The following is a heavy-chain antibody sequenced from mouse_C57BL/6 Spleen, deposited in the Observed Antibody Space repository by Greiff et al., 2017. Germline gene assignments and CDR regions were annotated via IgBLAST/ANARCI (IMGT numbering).Heavy chain of an antibody. CDR2: IYPGDGDT. D-gene: IGHD2-4*01. CDR3: ARGAGYDYDGAWFAY. J-gene: IGHJ3*01. Sequence: QVQLQQSGAELVKPGASVKISCKASGYAFSSYWMNWVKQRPGKGLEWIGQIYPGDGDTNYNGKFKGKATLTADKSSSTAYMQLSSLTSEDSAVYFCARGAGYDYDGAWFAYWGQGTLVTVSA. V-gene: IGHV1-80*01. CDR1: GYAFSSYW.